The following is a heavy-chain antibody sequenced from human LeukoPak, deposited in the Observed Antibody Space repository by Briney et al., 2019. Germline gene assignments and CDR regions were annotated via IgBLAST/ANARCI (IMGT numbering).Heavy chain of an antibody. D-gene: IGHD3-22*01. J-gene: IGHJ6*02. CDR2: IWYDGSNK. Sequence: PGGSLRLSCEASGLTLQYYAFSNYGMHWVRQAPGKGLEWVAVIWYDGSNKYYADSVKGRFTISRDNSKNTLYLQMNSLRAEDTAVYYCARGAEVVITTGDGMDVWGQGTTVTASS. CDR3: ARGAEVVITTGDGMDV. V-gene: IGHV3-33*01. CDR1: GLTLQYYAFSNYG.